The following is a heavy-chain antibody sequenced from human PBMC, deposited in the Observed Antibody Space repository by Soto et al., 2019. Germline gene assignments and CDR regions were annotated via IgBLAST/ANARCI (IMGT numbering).Heavy chain of an antibody. CDR1: GDTIYSDNYY. CDR2: IYYSGKT. Sequence: PSETLSLTCTVSGDTIYSDNYYWTWIRQPPGRGLELIAYIYYSGKTYYNPSLTSRTIISVDTSKNQFSLRLSSVTAADTAVYYCARHVNRGAIFDYWGQGTLVTVSS. D-gene: IGHD3-3*01. J-gene: IGHJ4*02. CDR3: ARHVNRGAIFDY. V-gene: IGHV4-30-4*01.